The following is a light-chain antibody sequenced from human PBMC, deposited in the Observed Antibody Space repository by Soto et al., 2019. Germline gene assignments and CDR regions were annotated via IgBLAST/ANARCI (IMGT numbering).Light chain of an antibody. CDR2: QTS. CDR3: HQSQSWPRT. Sequence: EIVLTQSPATLSSFPGDRVTLSCRASQYINTRLAWYQHRPGQAPRLLIYQTSIRAAGIPDRFSASGSGTDFTLTISDVQPEDFALYYCHQSQSWPRTFGQGTKVDIK. CDR1: QYINTR. V-gene: IGKV3-11*01. J-gene: IGKJ1*01.